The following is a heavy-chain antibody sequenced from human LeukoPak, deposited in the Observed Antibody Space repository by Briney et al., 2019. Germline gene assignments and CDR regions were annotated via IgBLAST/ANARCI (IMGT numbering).Heavy chain of an antibody. D-gene: IGHD2-15*01. J-gene: IGHJ6*03. CDR1: GFTFASSA. CDR3: ARVPLPGYQFYYMDV. V-gene: IGHV3-48*04. CDR2: ISSSGSTI. Sequence: GGSLRLSCAASGFTFASSAMSWVRQAPGKGPEWVSFISSSGSTIYYADSVKGRFTISRDNAKKSLYLQMNSLRAEDTAVYYCARVPLPGYQFYYMDVWGKGTTVTVSS.